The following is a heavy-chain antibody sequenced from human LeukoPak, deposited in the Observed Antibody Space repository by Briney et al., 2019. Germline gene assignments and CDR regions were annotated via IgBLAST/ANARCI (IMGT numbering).Heavy chain of an antibody. V-gene: IGHV3-53*01. Sequence: GGSLRLSCAASGFTVSSNYMSWVRQAPGKGPEWASLIYSSGSTYYTNSVKGRFTISRDNSQNTLYLQMNSLSAEDTAVYYCARTFLSGDGYKVGYFDYWGQGTLVTVSS. D-gene: IGHD5-24*01. J-gene: IGHJ4*02. CDR2: IYSSGST. CDR3: ARTFLSGDGYKVGYFDY. CDR1: GFTVSSNY.